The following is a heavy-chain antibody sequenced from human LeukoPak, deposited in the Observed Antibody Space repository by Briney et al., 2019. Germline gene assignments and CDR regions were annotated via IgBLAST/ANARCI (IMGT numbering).Heavy chain of an antibody. CDR2: INWNGGST. CDR3: AKGEMATITDFDY. CDR1: GFTFDDYG. Sequence: GGSLRLSCAASGFTFDDYGMSWVRQAPGKGLEWVSGINWNGGSTGYADSVKGRFTISRDNSKNTLYLQMNSLRAEDTAVYYCAKGEMATITDFDYWGQGTLVTVSS. V-gene: IGHV3-20*04. D-gene: IGHD5-24*01. J-gene: IGHJ4*02.